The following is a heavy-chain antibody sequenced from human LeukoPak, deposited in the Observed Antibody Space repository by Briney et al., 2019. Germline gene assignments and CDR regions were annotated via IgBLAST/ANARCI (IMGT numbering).Heavy chain of an antibody. J-gene: IGHJ6*03. CDR1: GFTFSSYS. D-gene: IGHD2-15*01. CDR2: ITSSSNYI. V-gene: IGHV3-21*01. Sequence: GSLRLSCAASGFTFSSYSINCVRQGPGRGLEWGSSITSSSNYIYYVDSVKGRFTISRDNTKNSLFLRMNSLRAEDTAVYFCARSKPWGYCSGGSCYPTYYYYYYMDVWGKGTTVTVSS. CDR3: ARSKPWGYCSGGSCYPTYYYYYYMDV.